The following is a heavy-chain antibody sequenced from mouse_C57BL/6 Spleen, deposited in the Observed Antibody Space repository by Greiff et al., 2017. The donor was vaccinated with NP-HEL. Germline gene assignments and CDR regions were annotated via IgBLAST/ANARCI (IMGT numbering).Heavy chain of an antibody. V-gene: IGHV1-50*01. CDR2: IDPSDSYT. Sequence: QVQLQQPGAELVKPGASVKLSCKASGYTFTSYWMQWVKQRPGQGLEWIGEIDPSDSYTNYNQKFKGKATLTVDTSSSTAYMQLSSLTSEDSAVYYCARNWCAYWGQGTLVTVSA. CDR3: ARNWCAY. J-gene: IGHJ3*01. CDR1: GYTFTSYW.